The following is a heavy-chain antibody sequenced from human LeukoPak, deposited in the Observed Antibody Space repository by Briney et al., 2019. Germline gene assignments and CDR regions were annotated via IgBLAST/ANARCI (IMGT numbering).Heavy chain of an antibody. Sequence: SETLSLTCTVSGGSISSSSYYWGWIRQPPGKGLEWIGSIYYSGSTYYNPSLKSRVTISVDTSKNQFSLKLSSVTAADTAVYYCARQFDYDADLGVFDYWGRGTLATVSS. J-gene: IGHJ4*02. CDR3: ARQFDYDADLGVFDY. CDR2: IYYSGST. CDR1: GGSISSSSYY. V-gene: IGHV4-39*01. D-gene: IGHD3-16*01.